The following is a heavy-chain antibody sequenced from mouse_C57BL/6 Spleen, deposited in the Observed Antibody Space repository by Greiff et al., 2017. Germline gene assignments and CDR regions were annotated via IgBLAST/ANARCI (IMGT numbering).Heavy chain of an antibody. CDR1: GYAFSSYW. V-gene: IGHV1-80*01. D-gene: IGHD2-5*01. J-gene: IGHJ4*01. CDR3: ARSTYYSNEDAMDY. Sequence: QVQLQQSGAELVKPGASVKISCKASGYAFSSYWMNWVKQRPGKGLEWIGQIYPGDGDTNYNGKFKGKATLTADKSSSTAYMQLSSLTSEDSAVYFCARSTYYSNEDAMDYWGQGTSVTVSS. CDR2: IYPGDGDT.